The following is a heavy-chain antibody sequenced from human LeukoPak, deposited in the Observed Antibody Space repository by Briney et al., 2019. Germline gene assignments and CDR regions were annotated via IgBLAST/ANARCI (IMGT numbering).Heavy chain of an antibody. J-gene: IGHJ3*02. CDR1: GYTFTGYY. D-gene: IGHD6-19*01. V-gene: IGHV1-2*02. CDR2: INPNSGGT. CDR3: ASESGWTPDAFDI. Sequence: GASVKVSCKASGYTFTGYYMHWVRQAPGQGLEWMGWINPNSGGTNYAQKFQGRVTMTRDTSIGTAYMELSRLRSDDTAVYYCASESGWTPDAFDIWGQGTMVTVSS.